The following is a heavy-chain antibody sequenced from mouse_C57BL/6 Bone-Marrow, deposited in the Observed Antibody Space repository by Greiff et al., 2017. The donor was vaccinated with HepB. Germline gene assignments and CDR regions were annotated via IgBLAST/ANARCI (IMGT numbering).Heavy chain of an antibody. CDR2: IDPSDSYT. CDR3: ASEDDDGCACYFDF. D-gene: IGHD2-3*01. Sequence: QVQLQQPGAELVKPGASVKLSCKASGYTFTSYWMQWVKQRPGQGLEWIGEIDPSDSYTNYNQKFKGKATLTVNTSSSTAYLQLSSQTAADSAVYYCASEDDDGCACYFDFGGWGKAITVSA. V-gene: IGHV1-50*01. J-gene: IGHJ2*01. CDR1: GYTFTSYW.